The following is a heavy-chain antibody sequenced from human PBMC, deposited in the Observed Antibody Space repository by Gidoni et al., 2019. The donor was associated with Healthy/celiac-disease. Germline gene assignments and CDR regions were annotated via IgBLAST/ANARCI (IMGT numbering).Heavy chain of an antibody. CDR1: GGSFSRYF. CDR3: ARGRSYYGSGRNRGDYFDY. CDR2: INHSGST. V-gene: IGHV4-34*01. J-gene: IGHJ4*02. Sequence: QVQLQQWGAGLLRPSETLSLTCAVYGGSFSRYFWSWIRQPPGKGLEWIGEINHSGSTNDNPSRKSRVTISVDTSKNQFSLKLSSVTAADTAVYYCARGRSYYGSGRNRGDYFDYWGQGTLVTVSS. D-gene: IGHD3-10*01.